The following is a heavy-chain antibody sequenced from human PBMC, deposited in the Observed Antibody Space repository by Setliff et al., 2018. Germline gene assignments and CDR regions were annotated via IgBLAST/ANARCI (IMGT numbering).Heavy chain of an antibody. V-gene: IGHV1-8*02. CDR2: INPSSGNT. CDR1: GGTFSSYA. J-gene: IGHJ4*02. CDR3: ARGPRHNFWSGYYLVAVNY. D-gene: IGHD3-3*01. Sequence: ASVKVSCKASGGTFSSYAISWVRQAPGQGLEWMGWINPSSGNTGYAQNFQGRVTMTRNTSISTAYMELSSLRFEDTAVYYCARGPRHNFWSGYYLVAVNYWGQGTLVTVSS.